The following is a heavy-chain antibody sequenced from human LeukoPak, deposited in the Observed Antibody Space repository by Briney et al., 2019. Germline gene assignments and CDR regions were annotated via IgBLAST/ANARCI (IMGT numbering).Heavy chain of an antibody. CDR2: INPNSGGT. Sequence: ASVKVSCKASGYTFTGYYMHWVRQAPGQGLEWMGWINPNSGGTNYAQKFQGRVTMTRDTSISTAYMELSSLRSEDTAVYYCARDEYSSGWSGAGGFDPWGQGTLVTVSS. CDR3: ARDEYSSGWSGAGGFDP. D-gene: IGHD6-19*01. CDR1: GYTFTGYY. V-gene: IGHV1-2*02. J-gene: IGHJ5*02.